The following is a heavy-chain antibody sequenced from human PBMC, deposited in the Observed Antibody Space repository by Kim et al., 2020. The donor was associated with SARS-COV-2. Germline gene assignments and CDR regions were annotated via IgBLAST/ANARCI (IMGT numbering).Heavy chain of an antibody. J-gene: IGHJ3*02. CDR1: GFTFSSYE. V-gene: IGHV3-48*03. D-gene: IGHD3-10*01. Sequence: GGSLRLSCAASGFTFSSYEMNWVRQAPGKGLEWVSYISSSGSTIYYADSVKGRFTISRDNAKNSLYLQMNSLRAEDTAVYYCARDLVLWFGETDAFDIWGQGAMVIVTS. CDR3: ARDLVLWFGETDAFDI. CDR2: ISSSGSTI.